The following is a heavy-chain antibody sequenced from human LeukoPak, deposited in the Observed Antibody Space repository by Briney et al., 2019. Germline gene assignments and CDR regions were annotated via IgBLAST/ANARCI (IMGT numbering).Heavy chain of an antibody. D-gene: IGHD2-2*01. J-gene: IGHJ4*02. Sequence: ASVKVSCKASGYTFTGYYMHWVRQAPGQGLEWMGWINPNSGGTNCAQKFQGRVTMTRDTSISTAYMELSRLRSDDTAVYYCARGDIVVVPAAMAGYWGQGTLVTVSS. CDR2: INPNSGGT. CDR3: ARGDIVVVPAAMAGY. CDR1: GYTFTGYY. V-gene: IGHV1-2*02.